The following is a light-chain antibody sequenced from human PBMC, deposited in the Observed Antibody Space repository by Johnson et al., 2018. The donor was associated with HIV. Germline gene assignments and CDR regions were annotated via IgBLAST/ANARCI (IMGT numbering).Light chain of an antibody. CDR3: GTWDSSLSVFV. J-gene: IGLJ1*01. Sequence: SVLTQPPSVSAAPGQKVTISCSGSSSNIGNSYVSWFQQLPGTAPKLLIYDNNKRPSGIPDRFSGSKSGTSATLGITGLQTGDEADYYCGTWDSSLSVFVFGTGTKVSVL. CDR1: SSNIGNSY. V-gene: IGLV1-51*01. CDR2: DNN.